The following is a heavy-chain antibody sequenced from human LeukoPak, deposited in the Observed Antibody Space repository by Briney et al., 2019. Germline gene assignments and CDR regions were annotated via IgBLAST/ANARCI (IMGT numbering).Heavy chain of an antibody. D-gene: IGHD3-22*01. CDR3: ARRTFYDNSGPKQVFDY. V-gene: IGHV4-39*01. CDR1: GGSISSSSYY. Sequence: SETLSLTCTVSGGSISSSSYYWGWIRQPPGKGLEWIGSIYYSGSTYYNPSLKSRVTISVDTSKNQFSLKLSSVTATDTAVYSCARRTFYDNSGPKQVFDYWGQGTLVTVSS. CDR2: IYYSGST. J-gene: IGHJ4*02.